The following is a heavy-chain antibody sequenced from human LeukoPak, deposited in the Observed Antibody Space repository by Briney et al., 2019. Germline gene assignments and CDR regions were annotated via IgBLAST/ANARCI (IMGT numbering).Heavy chain of an antibody. V-gene: IGHV1-2*02. D-gene: IGHD3-22*01. J-gene: IGHJ4*02. CDR2: INPNSGGT. CDR3: ARDRSTMIFDY. CDR1: GYTFTGYY. Sequence: RASVKVSCKASGYTFTGYYMHWVRQAPGQGLEWMGWINPNSGGTNYAQKFQGRVTMTRDTSISTAYMGLSRLRSDDTAVYYCARDRSTMIFDYWGQGTLVTVSS.